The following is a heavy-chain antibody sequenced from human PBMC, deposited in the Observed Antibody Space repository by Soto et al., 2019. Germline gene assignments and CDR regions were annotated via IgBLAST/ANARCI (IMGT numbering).Heavy chain of an antibody. CDR3: TTYRNWNDQILDY. J-gene: IGHJ4*02. Sequence: GGSLRLSCAASGFTFSNAWMSWVRQAPGKGLEWVGRIKSKTDGGTTDYAAPVKGRFTISRDDSKNTLYLQMNSLKTEDTAVYYCTTYRNWNDQILDYWGQGTLVTVSS. CDR2: IKSKTDGGTT. V-gene: IGHV3-15*01. CDR1: GFTFSNAW. D-gene: IGHD1-1*01.